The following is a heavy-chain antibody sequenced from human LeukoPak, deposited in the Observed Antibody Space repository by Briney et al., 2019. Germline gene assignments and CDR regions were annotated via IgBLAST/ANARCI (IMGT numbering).Heavy chain of an antibody. CDR1: GISFSTYV. D-gene: IGHD3-10*01. Sequence: QTGGSLRLSCAASGISFSTYVMAWVRQAPGKGLERVSAISGSGGDSYYAASVKGRFTISRDNSKNTLYLQMNSLRVEDTAVYYCAKVSGRILIWPQPFGDGMDVWGQGTTVTVSS. V-gene: IGHV3-23*01. J-gene: IGHJ6*02. CDR3: AKVSGRILIWPQPFGDGMDV. CDR2: ISGSGGDS.